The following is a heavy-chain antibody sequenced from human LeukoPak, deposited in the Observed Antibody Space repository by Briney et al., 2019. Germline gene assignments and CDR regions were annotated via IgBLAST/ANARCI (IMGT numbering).Heavy chain of an antibody. Sequence: SETLSLTCTVSGGSISSSSYYWGWIRQPPGKGLEWIGYIYHSGSTYYNPSLKSRVTISIDRSKNQFSLKLSSVTAADTAVYYCARAGNWNDVGFDYWGQGTLVTVSS. CDR2: IYHSGST. J-gene: IGHJ4*02. CDR1: GGSISSSSYY. CDR3: ARAGNWNDVGFDY. D-gene: IGHD1-20*01. V-gene: IGHV4-39*07.